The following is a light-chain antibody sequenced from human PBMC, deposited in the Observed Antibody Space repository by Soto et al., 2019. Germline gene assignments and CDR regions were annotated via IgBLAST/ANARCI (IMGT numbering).Light chain of an antibody. J-gene: IGLJ2*01. CDR2: EVS. Sequence: QSALTQPASVSGSPGQSITISCTGTNSDVGAYNYVSWYQQHPGKAPKVMIYEVSDRPSGVSTRFSGSKSGSTASLTISRLQAEDEADYYCSSYTRTSTLVVFGGGTKLTVL. CDR1: NSDVGAYNY. V-gene: IGLV2-14*01. CDR3: SSYTRTSTLVV.